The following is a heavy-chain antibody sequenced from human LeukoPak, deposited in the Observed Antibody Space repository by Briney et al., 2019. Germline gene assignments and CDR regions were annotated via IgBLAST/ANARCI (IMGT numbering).Heavy chain of an antibody. Sequence: PGGSLRLSCSASGFIFSSCAMSWVRQAPGKGLEWVAATSGSGQTTYYGGSVKGRFTISRDNSKNAVSLQMSGLTVEDTAVYYCTKDTYFYGSATFSSDFWGPGTLVTVSS. CDR2: TSGSGQTT. V-gene: IGHV3-23*01. J-gene: IGHJ4*01. D-gene: IGHD3-10*01. CDR1: GFIFSSCA. CDR3: TKDTYFYGSATFSSDF.